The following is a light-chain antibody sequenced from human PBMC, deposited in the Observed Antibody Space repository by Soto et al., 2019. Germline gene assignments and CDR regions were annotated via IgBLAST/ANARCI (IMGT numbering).Light chain of an antibody. J-gene: IGKJ1*01. CDR2: CSS. CDR1: DSVCTT. V-gene: IGKV3-20*01. Sequence: LVFRESPTTLSVSPGERATVSGRASDSVCTTXTRYQQKPGKATRLLIYCSSSRATVIPDMFSGSGCGTDFTITISRLEPEYVAVYCCQQYGSSGTFGQGTKVDIK. CDR3: QQYGSSGT.